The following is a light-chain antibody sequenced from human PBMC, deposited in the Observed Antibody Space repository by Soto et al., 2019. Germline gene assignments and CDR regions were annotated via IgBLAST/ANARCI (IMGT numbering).Light chain of an antibody. Sequence: DIQMTQSPSSLSASVGDRVTITCQASQDISNYLNWYQQKPGKAPKLLIYDASNLETGVPSRFSGSGSGTDFTFTISSLQPEDIATYYCQLRWTFGQGTKVEIK. V-gene: IGKV1-33*01. CDR1: QDISNY. J-gene: IGKJ1*01. CDR3: QLRWT. CDR2: DAS.